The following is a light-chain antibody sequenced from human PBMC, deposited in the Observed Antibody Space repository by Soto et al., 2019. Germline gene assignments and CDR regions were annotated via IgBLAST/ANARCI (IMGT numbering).Light chain of an antibody. CDR2: DAS. CDR1: QGICNA. CDR3: QQSYSTPQT. J-gene: IGKJ1*01. Sequence: DRVTMSCRASQGICNALAWYQQKPGKAPKVLIYDASSLQSGVPSRFSGSGSGTDFTLTISSLQPEDFATYYCQQSYSTPQTFGQGTKVDI. V-gene: IGKV1-39*01.